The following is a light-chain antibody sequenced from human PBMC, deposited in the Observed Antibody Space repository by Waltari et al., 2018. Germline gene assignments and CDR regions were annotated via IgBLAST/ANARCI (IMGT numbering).Light chain of an antibody. V-gene: IGLV10-54*04. Sequence: QAGLTQPPSVSNALRQTATLTCTGHSNNVGNQGAAWLQQHQGHPPKLLSYRDNDRPSGSSERFSASRSGNTASLTITGRQPEYEADYYCSAWDTSLTGWVFGGGTKLTVL. CDR3: SAWDTSLTGWV. CDR1: SNNVGNQG. J-gene: IGLJ3*02. CDR2: RDN.